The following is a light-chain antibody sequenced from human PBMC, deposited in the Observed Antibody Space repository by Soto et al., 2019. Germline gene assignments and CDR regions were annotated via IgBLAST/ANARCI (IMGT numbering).Light chain of an antibody. V-gene: IGLV2-14*01. Sequence: QSALTQPASVSGSPGQSITISCTGTSRDIGNYNYVSWYQHHPGKAPKLMIYEVTSRPSGVSDRFSGSKSGMTASLTISGLQPEDEADYFCPSYRSANTLVVLGTGTKFTVL. J-gene: IGLJ1*01. CDR1: SRDIGNYNY. CDR2: EVT. CDR3: PSYRSANTLVV.